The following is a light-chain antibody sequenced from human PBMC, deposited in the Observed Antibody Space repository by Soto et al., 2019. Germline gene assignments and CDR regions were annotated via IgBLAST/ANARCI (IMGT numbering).Light chain of an antibody. CDR2: EVS. J-gene: IGLJ1*01. CDR3: SSYTSKSTGV. Sequence: QSALTQPPSASGSPGQSVTISCTGTSSDVGGYNYVSWYQQHPGKAPKLMIYEVSKRPSGVPDRFSGSKSGNTASLTVSGLQAEDEADYYCSSYTSKSTGVFGTGTKLTVL. CDR1: SSDVGGYNY. V-gene: IGLV2-8*01.